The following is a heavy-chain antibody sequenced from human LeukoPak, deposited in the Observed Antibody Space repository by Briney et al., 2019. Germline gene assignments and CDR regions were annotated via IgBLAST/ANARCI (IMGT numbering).Heavy chain of an antibody. Sequence: PSETLSLTCAVSGYSISSGYYWGWSRPPPGKGQGGIGSIYHSGSTYYNPSLKSRVTISVDTSKNQFSLKLSSVTAADTAVYYCAREGNSGSRFDYWGQGTLVTVSS. V-gene: IGHV4-38-2*02. J-gene: IGHJ4*02. CDR1: GYSISSGYY. D-gene: IGHD1-26*01. CDR2: IYHSGST. CDR3: AREGNSGSRFDY.